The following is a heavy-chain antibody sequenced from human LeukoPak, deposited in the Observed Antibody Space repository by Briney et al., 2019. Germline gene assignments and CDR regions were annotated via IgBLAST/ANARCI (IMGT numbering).Heavy chain of an antibody. CDR3: ARATQLWESKHFYYYYYLDV. D-gene: IGHD3-16*01. J-gene: IGHJ6*03. V-gene: IGHV3-53*01. CDR1: GFTINDNY. Sequence: PGGSLRLSCAASGFTINDNYMTWVRQAPGKGLDWVSFIYTDGTTVYADSVKGRFTLSGDDSKNILFLQINSLRAEDTAVYYCARATQLWESKHFYYYYYLDVWGKGTTVTVSS. CDR2: IYTDGTT.